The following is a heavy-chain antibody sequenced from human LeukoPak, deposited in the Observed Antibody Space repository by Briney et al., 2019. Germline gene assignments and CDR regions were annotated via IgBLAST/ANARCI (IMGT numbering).Heavy chain of an antibody. J-gene: IGHJ4*02. Sequence: GGSLRLSCAASGFTVSSNYMSWVRQAPGKGLEWVSVIYSGGSTYYAGSVKGRFTISRDNSKNTLYLQMNSLRAEDTAVYYCARAHQYPFDYWGQGTLVTVSS. CDR3: ARAHQYPFDY. CDR2: IYSGGST. CDR1: GFTVSSNY. D-gene: IGHD2-2*01. V-gene: IGHV3-53*01.